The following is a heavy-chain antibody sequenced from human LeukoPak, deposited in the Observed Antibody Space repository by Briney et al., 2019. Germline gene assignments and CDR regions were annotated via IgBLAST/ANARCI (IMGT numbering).Heavy chain of an antibody. V-gene: IGHV4-4*07. CDR2: IYTSGST. CDR3: ARTAAAGDYFDY. J-gene: IGHJ4*02. Sequence: PSETLSLTCTVSGGSISSYYWSWIRQPAGKGLERIGRIYTSGSTNYNPSLKSRVTMSVDTSKNQFSLELSSVTAADTAVYYCARTAAAGDYFDYWGQGTLVTVSS. CDR1: GGSISSYY. D-gene: IGHD6-13*01.